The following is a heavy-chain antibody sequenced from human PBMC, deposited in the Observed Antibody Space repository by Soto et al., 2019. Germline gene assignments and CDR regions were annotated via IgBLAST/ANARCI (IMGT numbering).Heavy chain of an antibody. V-gene: IGHV3-53*01. CDR1: GFTVSSNY. J-gene: IGHJ3*02. CDR3: AKYTVTTRLVYAFDI. CDR2: IYSGGST. D-gene: IGHD4-17*01. Sequence: EVQLVESGGGLIQPGGSLRLSCAASGFTVSSNYMSWVRQAPGKGLEWVSVIYSGGSTYYADSVKGRFTISRDNSKNTSYLQMNCLRAEDTAVYYCAKYTVTTRLVYAFDIWGQGTMVIVSS.